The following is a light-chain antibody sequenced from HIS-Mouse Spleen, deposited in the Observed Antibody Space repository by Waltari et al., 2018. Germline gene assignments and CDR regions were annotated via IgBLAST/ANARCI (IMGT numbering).Light chain of an antibody. CDR3: YSTDSSGNHRV. CDR1: ALPKKY. CDR2: EDS. V-gene: IGLV3-10*01. Sequence: SYDRTQPPSVSVSPGKTARTTCPGHALPKKYAYGYQQKSGKAPVLVIYEDSKRPSGIPERFSGSSSGTMATLTISGAQVEDEADYYCYSTDSSGNHRVFGGGTKLTVL. J-gene: IGLJ2*01.